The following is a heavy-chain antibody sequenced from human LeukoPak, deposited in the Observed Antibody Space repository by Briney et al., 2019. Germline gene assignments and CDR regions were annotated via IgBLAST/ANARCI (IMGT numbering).Heavy chain of an antibody. CDR2: ISGSGGST. D-gene: IGHD2-2*01. Sequence: GGSLRLSCAASGFTFSSYAMSWVRQAPGKGLEWVSAISGSGGSTYYADSVKGRFTISRDNSKNTLYLQMNSLRAEDTAVYYCAKVEDIVVVPAASLDYWGQGTLVTVSS. J-gene: IGHJ4*02. CDR3: AKVEDIVVVPAASLDY. CDR1: GFTFSSYA. V-gene: IGHV3-23*01.